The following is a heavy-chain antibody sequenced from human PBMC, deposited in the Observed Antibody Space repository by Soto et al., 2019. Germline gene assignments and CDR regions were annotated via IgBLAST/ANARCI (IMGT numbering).Heavy chain of an antibody. V-gene: IGHV4-34*03. CDR2: IXXHXSX. J-gene: IGHJ6*02. Sequence: PSETLSLTCAVYGGSFSGYYWSWIRQPPGTGVEXIGEIXXHXSXXXNXXXXSRVTISEDTSNNQVSLKLRAVTAADTAVYYVAPQSPYYCYGMEVLGQGTTVTRSS. CDR3: APQSPYYCYGMEV. CDR1: GGSFSGYY.